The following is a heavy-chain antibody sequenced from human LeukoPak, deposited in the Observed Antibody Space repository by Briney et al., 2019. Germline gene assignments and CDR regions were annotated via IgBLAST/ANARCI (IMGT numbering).Heavy chain of an antibody. Sequence: ASVKVSCKVSGYTLTELSMHWVRQAPGKGLEWMGGFDPEDGETIYAQKFQGRVTMTEDTSTDTAYMELSSLRSEDTAVYYCATRWLPFYYFDYWGREPWSPSPQ. CDR2: FDPEDGET. V-gene: IGHV1-24*01. J-gene: IGHJ4*02. CDR1: GYTLTELS. D-gene: IGHD6-19*01. CDR3: ATRWLPFYYFDY.